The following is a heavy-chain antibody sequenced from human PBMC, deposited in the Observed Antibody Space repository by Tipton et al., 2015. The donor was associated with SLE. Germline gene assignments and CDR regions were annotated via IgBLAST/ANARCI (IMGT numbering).Heavy chain of an antibody. D-gene: IGHD3-3*01. Sequence: QSGAEVKKPGASVKVSCKASGYTFTSYGISWVRQAPGQGLEWMGWISPYNGNTNYAQKFQGRVTMTTDTSTSTAYMELRSLRSDDTAVYYCTTDPYDYSSGDYGLDVWGRGTTVTVS. CDR3: TTDPYDYSSGDYGLDV. CDR1: GYTFTSYG. CDR2: ISPYNGNT. J-gene: IGHJ6*02. V-gene: IGHV1-18*01.